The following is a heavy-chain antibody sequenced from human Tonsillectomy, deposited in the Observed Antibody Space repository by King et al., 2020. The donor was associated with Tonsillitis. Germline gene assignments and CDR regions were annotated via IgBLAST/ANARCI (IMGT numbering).Heavy chain of an antibody. CDR1: GYNFTGFY. J-gene: IGHJ4*02. D-gene: IGHD3-9*01. V-gene: IGHV1-2*02. CDR3: STFTIPQTH. Sequence: VQLVQSGAEVKKPGASVKVSCKPSGYNFTGFYIHWVRQAPGQGLEWMGWINPNSGGTNYAQKFQGRVTMTRDTFISTAYMELSRLRSDDTAVYYCSTFTIPQTHWGRGTLVIVSS. CDR2: INPNSGGT.